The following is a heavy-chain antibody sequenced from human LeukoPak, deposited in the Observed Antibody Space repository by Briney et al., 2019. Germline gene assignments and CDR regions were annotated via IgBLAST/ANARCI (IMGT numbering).Heavy chain of an antibody. V-gene: IGHV4-30-4*08. D-gene: IGHD3-3*01. Sequence: PSETLSLTCTVSGGSISSANDYCSWIRQPPGQGLEWIGYIYYSGSTFYNPSLKSRVTISVDTSKNQFSLKLSSVTAADTAVYYCARVDYYDFWSGYSPWGQGTLVTVSS. CDR2: IYYSGST. CDR1: GGSISSANDY. CDR3: ARVDYYDFWSGYSP. J-gene: IGHJ5*02.